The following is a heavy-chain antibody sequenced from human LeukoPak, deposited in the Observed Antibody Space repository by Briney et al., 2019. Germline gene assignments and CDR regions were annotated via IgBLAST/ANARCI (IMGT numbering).Heavy chain of an antibody. CDR3: ARVDCSSTSCYVGDY. CDR1: GGNFSSYA. Sequence: ASVKVSCKASGGNFSSYAISWVRQAPGQGLEWMGRIIPILGIANYAQKFQGRVTITADKSTSTAYMELSSLRSEDTAVYYCARVDCSSTSCYVGDYWGQGTLVTVSS. D-gene: IGHD2-2*01. V-gene: IGHV1-69*04. CDR2: IIPILGIA. J-gene: IGHJ4*02.